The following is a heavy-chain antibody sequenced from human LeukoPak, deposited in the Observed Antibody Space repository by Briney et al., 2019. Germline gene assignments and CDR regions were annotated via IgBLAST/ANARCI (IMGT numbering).Heavy chain of an antibody. CDR1: GGSFSGYY. CDR2: ISGSGAST. D-gene: IGHD3-9*01. Sequence: PSETLSLTCAVYGGSFSGYYWSWVRQAPGKGLEWVSSISGSGASTYYADSVKGRFTISRDNSKNTLYLQMNSLRAEDTAVYYCANLHYDILTGYIYYFDYWGQGTLVTVSS. CDR3: ANLHYDILTGYIYYFDY. J-gene: IGHJ4*02. V-gene: IGHV3-23*01.